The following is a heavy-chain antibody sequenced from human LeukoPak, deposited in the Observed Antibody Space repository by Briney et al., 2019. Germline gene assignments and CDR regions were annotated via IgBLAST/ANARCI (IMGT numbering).Heavy chain of an antibody. V-gene: IGHV7-4-1*02. D-gene: IGHD6-13*01. CDR2: INTNTGNP. CDR3: ARGRVLSRNLSYSSSWYRWFDP. Sequence: ASVKVSCKASGYTFTSYDINWVRQAPGQGLEWMGWINTNTGNPTYAQGFTGRFVFSLDTSVSTAYLQISSLKAEDTAVYYCARGRVLSRNLSYSSSWYRWFDPWGQGTLVTVSS. CDR1: GYTFTSYD. J-gene: IGHJ5*02.